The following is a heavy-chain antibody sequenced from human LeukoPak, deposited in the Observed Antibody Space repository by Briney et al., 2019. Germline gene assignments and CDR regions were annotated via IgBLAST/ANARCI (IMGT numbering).Heavy chain of an antibody. CDR1: GYTFTGYY. Sequence: ASVKVSCKASGYTFTGYYMHWVRQAPGQGLEWMGWINPNSGGTNYAQKFQGRVTMTRDTSISTAYMELSRLRSDDTVVYYCARDVGDYYGSGTYYGMDVWGQGTTVTVSS. CDR2: INPNSGGT. D-gene: IGHD3-10*01. CDR3: ARDVGDYYGSGTYYGMDV. J-gene: IGHJ6*02. V-gene: IGHV1-2*02.